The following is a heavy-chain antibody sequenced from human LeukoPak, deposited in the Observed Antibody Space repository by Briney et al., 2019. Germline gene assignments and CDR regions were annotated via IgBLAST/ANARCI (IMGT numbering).Heavy chain of an antibody. J-gene: IGHJ4*02. CDR2: ISPYNGNT. CDR3: ARDRLYSSDSNFDY. D-gene: IGHD6-25*01. CDR1: GYTSTSYR. Sequence: GASVKVSCKASGYTSTSYRISWVRQAPGQGLECMGWISPYNGNTNYAQKLQGRVTMTTDTSTNTAYMELRSLRSDDTAMFYCARDRLYSSDSNFDYWGQGTLVTVSS. V-gene: IGHV1-18*01.